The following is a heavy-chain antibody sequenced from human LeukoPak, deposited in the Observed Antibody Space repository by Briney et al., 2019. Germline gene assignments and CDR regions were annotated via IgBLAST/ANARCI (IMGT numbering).Heavy chain of an antibody. CDR1: GYTFTSYG. CDR3: AMGSYSSSWRGYYYGMDV. V-gene: IGHV1-18*01. J-gene: IGHJ6*02. D-gene: IGHD6-13*01. Sequence: ASVKVSCKASGYTFTSYGISWVRQAPGQGLEWMGWSSAYNGNTNYAQKLQGRVTMTTDTSTSTAYMELRSLRSDDTAVYYCAMGSYSSSWRGYYYGMDVWGQGTTVTVSS. CDR2: SSAYNGNT.